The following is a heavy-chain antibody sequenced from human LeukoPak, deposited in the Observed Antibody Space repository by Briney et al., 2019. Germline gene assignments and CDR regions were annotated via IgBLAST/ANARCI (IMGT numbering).Heavy chain of an antibody. CDR2: TYYRSKWYN. CDR3: ARVGTTGDWFDP. CDR1: GGSISSYY. Sequence: SETLSLTCTVSGGSISSYYWSWIRQSPSRGLEWLGRTYYRSKWYNDYAVSVKSRITINPDTSKNQFSLQLNSVTPEDTAVYYCARVGTTGDWFDPWGQGTLVTVSS. D-gene: IGHD7-27*01. V-gene: IGHV6-1*01. J-gene: IGHJ5*02.